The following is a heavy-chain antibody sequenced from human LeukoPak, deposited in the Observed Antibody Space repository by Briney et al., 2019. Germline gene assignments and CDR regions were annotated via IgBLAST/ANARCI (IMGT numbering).Heavy chain of an antibody. CDR3: ARVPGHYYYYMDV. J-gene: IGHJ6*03. Sequence: GESLKISCKGSEYSFPNYWIGWVRQMPGKGLEWMGIIYPGDSDTRYSPSFQGQVTISADKSVSTAYLQWSSLKASDTAMYYCARVPGHYYYYMDVWGKGTTVTISS. CDR2: IYPGDSDT. D-gene: IGHD7-27*01. CDR1: EYSFPNYW. V-gene: IGHV5-51*01.